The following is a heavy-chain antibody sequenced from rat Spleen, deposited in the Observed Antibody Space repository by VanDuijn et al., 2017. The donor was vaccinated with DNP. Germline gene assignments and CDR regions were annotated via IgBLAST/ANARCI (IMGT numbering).Heavy chain of an antibody. CDR1: GFTFSSFA. J-gene: IGHJ2*01. CDR3: AKDTYAFDY. D-gene: IGHD2-1*01. Sequence: EVQLVESGGGLVQPGRSLKLSCAASGFTFSSFAMAWVRQAPTKGLEWVASISYDGGNTYYRDSVKGRFTISRDNAKSSLYLQMDSLRSEDTSTYYCAKDTYAFDYWGQGVMVTVSS. V-gene: IGHV5-29*01. CDR2: ISYDGGNT.